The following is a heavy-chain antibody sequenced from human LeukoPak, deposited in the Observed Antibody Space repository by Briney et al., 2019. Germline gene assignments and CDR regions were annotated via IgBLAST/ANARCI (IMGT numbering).Heavy chain of an antibody. Sequence: SGTLSLTCTVPGGSISSYYWSWIREPPGKGLEWIGHIYYSGSTNYNPSLQSRVTISVDTSKNQFSLKLSSVTAADTAVYYCARDEWWRETYAFDIWGQGTMVTVSS. CDR3: ARDEWWRETYAFDI. CDR2: IYYSGST. D-gene: IGHD2-15*01. V-gene: IGHV4-59*01. CDR1: GGSISSYY. J-gene: IGHJ3*02.